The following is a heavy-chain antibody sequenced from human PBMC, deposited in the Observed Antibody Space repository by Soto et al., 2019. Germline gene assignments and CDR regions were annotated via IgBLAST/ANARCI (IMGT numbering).Heavy chain of an antibody. CDR3: ATDGDSGYGPLGY. J-gene: IGHJ4*02. CDR2: IYGGGNT. CDR1: GFTVSNNY. V-gene: IGHV3-53*01. D-gene: IGHD5-12*01. Sequence: EVQLVESGGGLIQPGGSLRLSCAASGFTVSNNYMSWVRQAPAKGLEWVSLIYGGGNTYYADSVKGRFTISRDSSKNTLYLQMNNLCAEDTALYYCATDGDSGYGPLGYWGQGALVTVSS.